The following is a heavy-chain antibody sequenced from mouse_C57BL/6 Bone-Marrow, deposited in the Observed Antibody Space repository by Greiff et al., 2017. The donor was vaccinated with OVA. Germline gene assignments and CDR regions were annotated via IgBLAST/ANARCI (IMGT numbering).Heavy chain of an antibody. J-gene: IGHJ1*03. D-gene: IGHD1-1*01. CDR3: TPYYYGSSYRYFDV. CDR1: GYTFTDYE. Sequence: QVQLQQSGAELVRPGASVTLSCKASGYTFTDYEMHWVKQTPVHGLEWIGAIDPETGGTAYNQKFKGKAILTADKSSSTAYMELRSLTSEDSAVYYCTPYYYGSSYRYFDVWGTGTTVTVSS. V-gene: IGHV1-15*01. CDR2: IDPETGGT.